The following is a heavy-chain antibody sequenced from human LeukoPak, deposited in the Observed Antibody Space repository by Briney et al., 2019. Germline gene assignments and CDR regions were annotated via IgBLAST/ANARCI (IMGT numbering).Heavy chain of an antibody. CDR3: ARESATSSFSFES. D-gene: IGHD5-12*01. V-gene: IGHV3-21*01. CDR1: GFDFSAYT. CDR2: ISASSAFI. J-gene: IGHJ4*02. Sequence: GGSLRLSCAASGFDFSAYTMNCVRQAPGKGLEWVSSISASSAFIHYADSVKGRFTVSRDNAKSSLFLQMDRLSVEDTAIYYCARESATSSFSFESWGQGVLVPVSS.